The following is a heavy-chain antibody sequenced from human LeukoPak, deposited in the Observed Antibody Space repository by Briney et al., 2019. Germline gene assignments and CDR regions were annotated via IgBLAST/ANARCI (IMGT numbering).Heavy chain of an antibody. CDR3: AREEYSSSYAFDI. D-gene: IGHD6-13*01. V-gene: IGHV4-38-2*02. CDR1: TYSISSGYY. Sequence: SETLSLTCTVSTYSISSGYYWGWIRQPPGKGLEWIGNIYHNGNTYYNPSLKSRVTISVDTSKKQFSLKLRTATAADTAVYYCAREEYSSSYAFDIWGQGTMVTVSS. CDR2: IYHNGNT. J-gene: IGHJ3*02.